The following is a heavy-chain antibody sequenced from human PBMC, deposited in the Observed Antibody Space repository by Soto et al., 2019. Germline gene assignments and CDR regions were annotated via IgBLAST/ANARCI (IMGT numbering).Heavy chain of an antibody. CDR1: GFILNNYW. J-gene: IGHJ4*02. Sequence: GGSLRLSCAASGFILNNYWMHWVRQAPGKGLVWVSRISSDGSTTNYADSVKGRFTISRDNTKNTLYLQMNSLRAEDTAVYYCTRVVVGSSGQLDYWGQGTLVTVSS. CDR3: TRVVVGSSGQLDY. V-gene: IGHV3-74*01. D-gene: IGHD3-10*01. CDR2: ISSDGSTT.